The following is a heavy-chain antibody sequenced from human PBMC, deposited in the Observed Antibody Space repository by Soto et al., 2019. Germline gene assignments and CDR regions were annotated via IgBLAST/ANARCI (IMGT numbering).Heavy chain of an antibody. CDR1: GGTFSSYT. V-gene: IGHV1-69*02. J-gene: IGHJ3*02. CDR3: ARALVVVAINAFDI. Sequence: SVKVSCKASGGTFSSYTISWVRQAPGQGLEWMGRIIPILGIANYAQKFQGRVTITADKSTSTAYMELSSLRSEDTAVYYCARALVVVAINAFDIWGQGTMVTVSS. D-gene: IGHD2-15*01. CDR2: IIPILGIA.